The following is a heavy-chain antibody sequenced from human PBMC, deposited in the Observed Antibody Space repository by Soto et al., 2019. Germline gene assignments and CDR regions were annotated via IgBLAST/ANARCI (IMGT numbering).Heavy chain of an antibody. J-gene: IGHJ6*02. V-gene: IGHV4-31*03. CDR1: GGSISSGGYY. CDR2: IYYSGST. Sequence: SETLSLTCTVSGGSISSGGYYWSWIRQHPGKGMEWIGYIYYSGSTYYNPSLKSRVTISVDTSKNQFSLKLSSVTAADTAVYYCARDSLHRSGSYYNYYGMDVWGQGTTVTVSS. D-gene: IGHD1-26*01. CDR3: ARDSLHRSGSYYNYYGMDV.